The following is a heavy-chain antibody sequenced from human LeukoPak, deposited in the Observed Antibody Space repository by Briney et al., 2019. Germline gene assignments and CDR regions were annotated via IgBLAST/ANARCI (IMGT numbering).Heavy chain of an antibody. V-gene: IGHV3-30*18. Sequence: GGSLRLSCAASGFTFSSYGMHWVRQAPGKGLEWVAVISYDGSNKYYADSAKGRFTISRDNSKNTLYLQMNSLRAEDTAVYYCAKVRGGSASPELDYWGQGTLVTVSS. J-gene: IGHJ4*02. CDR3: AKVRGGSASPELDY. CDR1: GFTFSSYG. D-gene: IGHD4/OR15-4a*01. CDR2: ISYDGSNK.